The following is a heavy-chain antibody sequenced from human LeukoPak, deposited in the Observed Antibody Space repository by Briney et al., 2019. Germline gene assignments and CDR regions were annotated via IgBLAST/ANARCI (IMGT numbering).Heavy chain of an antibody. J-gene: IGHJ4*02. CDR3: ARSAGGTYY. D-gene: IGHD1-1*01. V-gene: IGHV3-21*01. CDR1: GFTFSSYS. CDR2: ISSSSSYK. Sequence: GGSLRLSCVASGFTFSSYSMNWVRQAPGKGLEWVSSISSSSSYKYYTDSVKGRFTISRDNAKNSLYLQMNSLRAEDTAVYYCARSAGGTYYWGQGTLVTVSS.